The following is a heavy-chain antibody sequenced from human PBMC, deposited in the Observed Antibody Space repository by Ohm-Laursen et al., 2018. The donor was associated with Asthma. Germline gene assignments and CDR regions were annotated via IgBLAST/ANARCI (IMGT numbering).Heavy chain of an antibody. J-gene: IGHJ6*02. CDR2: IYHGGST. CDR3: ARVNDFWSGYSNYYYGMDV. CDR1: GGSISSRAHS. Sequence: TLSLTCSVSGGSISSRAHSWSWIRQPPGKGLEWIGNIYHGGSTYDNPSLKSRVTISLDRSKNQFSLKLSSVTAADTAVYYCARVNDFWSGYSNYYYGMDVWGQGTTVTVSS. V-gene: IGHV4-30-2*01. D-gene: IGHD3-3*01.